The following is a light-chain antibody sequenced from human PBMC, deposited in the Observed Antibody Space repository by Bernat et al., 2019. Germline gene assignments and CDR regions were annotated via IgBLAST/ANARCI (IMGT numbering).Light chain of an antibody. CDR3: SSYTSSSTLV. CDR2: DVR. CDR1: SSDVGGYNY. J-gene: IGLJ3*02. V-gene: IGLV2-14*03. Sequence: QSALTQPASVSGSPGQSITISCTVTSSDVGGYNYVSWYQQHPGRAPKLMIYDVRDRPSGISNRFSGSKSGNTASLTISGLLAEDEADYYCSSYTSSSTLVFGGGTRLTVL.